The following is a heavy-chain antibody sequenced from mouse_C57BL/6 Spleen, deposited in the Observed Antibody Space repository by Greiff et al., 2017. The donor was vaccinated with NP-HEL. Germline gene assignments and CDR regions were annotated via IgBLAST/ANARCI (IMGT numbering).Heavy chain of an antibody. CDR3: ARALYYYGSSSNSFYAMDY. J-gene: IGHJ4*01. CDR1: GYTFTDYY. D-gene: IGHD1-1*01. V-gene: IGHV1-77*01. Sequence: LQQSGAELVKPGASVKISCKASGYTFTDYYINWVKQRPGQGLEWIGKIGPGSGSTYYNEKFKGKATLTADKSSSTAYMQLSSLTSEDSAVYFCARALYYYGSSSNSFYAMDYWGQGTSVTVSS. CDR2: IGPGSGST.